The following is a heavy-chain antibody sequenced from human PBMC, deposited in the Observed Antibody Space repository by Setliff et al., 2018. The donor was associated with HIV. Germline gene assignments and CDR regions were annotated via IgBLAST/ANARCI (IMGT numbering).Heavy chain of an antibody. D-gene: IGHD3-10*01. Sequence: PSETLSLTCTVSGGSISSYYWSWIRQPPGKGLEWIGYIYYSGSTNYNPSLKSRVTISVDTSKNQFSLKLSSVIAADTAVYYCARVVGEFRSGMDVWGQGTTVTVSS. J-gene: IGHJ6*02. CDR2: IYYSGST. V-gene: IGHV4-59*01. CDR1: GGSISSYY. CDR3: ARVVGEFRSGMDV.